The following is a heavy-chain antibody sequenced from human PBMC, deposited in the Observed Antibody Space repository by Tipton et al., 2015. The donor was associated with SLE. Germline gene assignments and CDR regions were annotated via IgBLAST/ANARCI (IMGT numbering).Heavy chain of an antibody. J-gene: IGHJ3*01. CDR3: ARGPVGSGYYSSSDAFDL. D-gene: IGHD3-22*01. CDR2: IHYSGST. V-gene: IGHV4-59*01. CDR1: DASMNYFY. Sequence: TLSLTCTVSDASMNYFYWTWIRQPPGKGLEWIGYIHYSGSTNCDPSLRSRVTISIDTSKNQFSLNLRSVTAADTAVYYCARGPVGSGYYSSSDAFDLWGQGTMVTVSS.